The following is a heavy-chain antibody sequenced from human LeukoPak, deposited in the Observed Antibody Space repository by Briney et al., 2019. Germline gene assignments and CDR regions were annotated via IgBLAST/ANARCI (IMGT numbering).Heavy chain of an antibody. CDR3: ARRARWAQDFDY. J-gene: IGHJ4*02. CDR1: GGSVSGYF. D-gene: IGHD5-24*01. CDR2: IYYSGST. Sequence: SETLSLTFIVSGGSVSGYFWSWMRQPPGKGLEWIAHIYYSGSTNYNPSLKSRVTISVDTSKNQFSLRLSSVTAADTAVYYCARRARWAQDFDYWGQGTLVTVSS. V-gene: IGHV4-59*08.